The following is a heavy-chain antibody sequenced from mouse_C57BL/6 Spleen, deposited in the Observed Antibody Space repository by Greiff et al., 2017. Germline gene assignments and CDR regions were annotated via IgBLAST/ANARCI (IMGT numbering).Heavy chain of an antibody. CDR1: GFSLTSYA. J-gene: IGHJ1*03. CDR2: IWTGGGT. V-gene: IGHV2-9-1*01. CDR3: ARPYGSSFDWYFDV. Sequence: VQGVESGPGLVAPSQSLSITCTVSGFSLTSYAISWVRQPPGKGLEWLGVIWTGGGTNYNSALKSRLSISKDNSKSQVFLKMNSLQTDDTARYYCARPYGSSFDWYFDVWGTGTTVTVSS. D-gene: IGHD1-1*01.